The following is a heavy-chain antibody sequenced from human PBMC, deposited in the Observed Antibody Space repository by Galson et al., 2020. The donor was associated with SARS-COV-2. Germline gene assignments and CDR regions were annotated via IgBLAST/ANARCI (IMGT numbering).Heavy chain of an antibody. V-gene: IGHV3-30-3*01. CDR1: GFPFPNYA. D-gene: IGHD6-13*01. Sequence: GGSLRLSCAASGFPFPNYALHWVRQAPGKGLAWVAVMSYDGSNKYYADSVLGRFTISRDNSKSTLYLQMNSLGPEDTAVYYCARSRLAAAVREIGPYWGQGTLVTVPS. J-gene: IGHJ4*02. CDR3: ARSRLAAAVREIGPY. CDR2: MSYDGSNK.